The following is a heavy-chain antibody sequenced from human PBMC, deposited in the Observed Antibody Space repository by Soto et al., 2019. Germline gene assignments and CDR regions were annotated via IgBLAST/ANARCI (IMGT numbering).Heavy chain of an antibody. CDR1: GFPFNNAW. J-gene: IGHJ4*02. V-gene: IGHV3-15*07. D-gene: IGHD6-19*01. CDR2: IKSNVDGGTT. Sequence: GGSLRLSCAASGFPFNNAWMNWVRQAPGKGLEWVGRIKSNVDGGTTDCAAPVKGRFTISRDDSKNTLYLQMNSLQSEDTAMYYCTTAYSSGWYRGYWGQGTMVTVSS. CDR3: TTAYSSGWYRGY.